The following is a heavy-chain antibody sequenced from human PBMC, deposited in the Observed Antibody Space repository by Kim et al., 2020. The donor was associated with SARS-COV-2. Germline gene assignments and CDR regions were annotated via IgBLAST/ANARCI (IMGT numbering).Heavy chain of an antibody. J-gene: IGHJ3*02. D-gene: IGHD1-26*01. CDR3: ARRTMGEDAFDI. Sequence: SETLSLTCTVSGGSISSYYWSWIRQPPGKGLEWIGYIYYSGSTNYNPSLGSTNYNPSLKSRVTILVDTSKNQFSLKLTSVTAADTAVYYCARRTMGEDAFDIWGQGTLVTVSS. CDR2: IYYSGSTNYNPSLGST. CDR1: GGSISSYY. V-gene: IGHV4-59*08.